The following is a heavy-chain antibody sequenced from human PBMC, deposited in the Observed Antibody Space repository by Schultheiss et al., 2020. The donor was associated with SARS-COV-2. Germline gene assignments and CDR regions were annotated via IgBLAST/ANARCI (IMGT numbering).Heavy chain of an antibody. Sequence: GGSLRLSCAASGFTFSSYEVNWVRQAPGKGLELVSYINSGSTIYYAHSVKGRFTISRDNAKNSVYLQMNSLRAEDTAIYYCARQYSSEGLNYWGQGTLVTVSS. CDR3: ARQYSSEGLNY. D-gene: IGHD6-19*01. CDR2: INSGSTI. CDR1: GFTFSSYE. V-gene: IGHV3-48*03. J-gene: IGHJ4*02.